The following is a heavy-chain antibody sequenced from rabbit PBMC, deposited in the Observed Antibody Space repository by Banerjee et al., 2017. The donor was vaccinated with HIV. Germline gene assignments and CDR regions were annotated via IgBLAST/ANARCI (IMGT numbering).Heavy chain of an antibody. CDR2: INTSSGNT. CDR3: ARGGYADYPGYGYVFGL. Sequence: QEQLEESGGDLVKPEGSLTLTCTASGFSFSNKYVMCWVRQAPGKGLEWIACINTSSGNTVYASWAKGRFTISRTSSTTVALQMTSLTAADTATYFCARGGYADYPGYGYVFGLWGQGTLVTVS. J-gene: IGHJ6*01. D-gene: IGHD7-1*01. CDR1: GFSFSNKYV. V-gene: IGHV1S45*01.